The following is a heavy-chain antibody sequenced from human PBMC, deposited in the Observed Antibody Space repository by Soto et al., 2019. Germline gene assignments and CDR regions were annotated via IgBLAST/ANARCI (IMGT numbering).Heavy chain of an antibody. CDR2: ISGRSDDV. D-gene: IGHD2-8*02. Sequence: EVQLVESGGGLARPGGSLRLSCAASEFEFGAYIMTWVRQAPGKGLQWVSSISGRSDDVYYGDSVTGRFTISRHNAKNSLYLQMKSLRADDTAIYYCARQRCTGGSCVLDYWGRGTLVTVSS. CDR1: EFEFGAYI. V-gene: IGHV3-21*01. CDR3: ARQRCTGGSCVLDY. J-gene: IGHJ4*02.